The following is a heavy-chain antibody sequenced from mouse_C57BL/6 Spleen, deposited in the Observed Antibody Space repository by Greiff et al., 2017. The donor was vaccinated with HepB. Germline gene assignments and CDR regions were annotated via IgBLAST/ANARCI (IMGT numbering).Heavy chain of an antibody. CDR1: GYTFTSYG. J-gene: IGHJ1*03. Sequence: QVQLQQSGAELARPGASVKLSCKASGYTFTSYGISWVKQRTGQGLEWIGEIYPRSGNTYYNEKFKGKATLTADKSSSTAYMELRSLTSEDSAVYCCARRGDYYGSSHWYFDVWGTGTTVTVSS. CDR3: ARRGDYYGSSHWYFDV. CDR2: IYPRSGNT. D-gene: IGHD1-1*01. V-gene: IGHV1-81*01.